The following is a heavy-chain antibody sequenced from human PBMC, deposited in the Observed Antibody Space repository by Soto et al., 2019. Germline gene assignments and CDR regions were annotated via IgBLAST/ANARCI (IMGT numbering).Heavy chain of an antibody. CDR1: GGSFNGYF. CDR3: ARAPDKYYFDS. CDR2: IDHGGST. J-gene: IGHJ4*02. Sequence: KPSETLSLTCAVYGGSFNGYFWTWIRQPPGKGPEWIGDIDHGGSTNYNPSLKSRVTISVDTSKNQFSLKLRSVTAADMAMFYCARAPDKYYFDSWGQGTQVTVSS. V-gene: IGHV4-34*01.